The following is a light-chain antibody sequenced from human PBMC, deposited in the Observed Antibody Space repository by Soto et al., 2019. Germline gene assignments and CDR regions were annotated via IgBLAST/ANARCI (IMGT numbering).Light chain of an antibody. V-gene: IGKV1D-13*01. J-gene: IGKJ4*01. Sequence: AIPLTQSPSSLSASVGDRVTITCRASQGISSALAWYQQKPGKAPNLLIFGASSLESGVPSRFSGSGSGTDFTLTISSLQPEDFATYYCQHFNNYPLTFGGGTKVEIK. CDR2: GAS. CDR1: QGISSA. CDR3: QHFNNYPLT.